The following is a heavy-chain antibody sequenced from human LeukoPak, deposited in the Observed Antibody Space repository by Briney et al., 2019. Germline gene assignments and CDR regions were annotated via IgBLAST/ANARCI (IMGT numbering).Heavy chain of an antibody. D-gene: IGHD3-10*01. V-gene: IGHV1-69*04. J-gene: IGHJ6*02. Sequence: SVKVSCKASGYTFTSYGISWVRQAPGQGLEWMGRIIPILGIANYAQKFQGRVTITADKSTSTAYMELNSLRAEDTAVYYCAREDGSGSYPGYYYGMDVWGQGTTVTVSS. CDR2: IIPILGIA. CDR1: GYTFTSYG. CDR3: AREDGSGSYPGYYYGMDV.